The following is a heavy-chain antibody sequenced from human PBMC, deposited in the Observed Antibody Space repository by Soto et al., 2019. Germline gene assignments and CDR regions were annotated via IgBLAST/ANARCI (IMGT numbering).Heavy chain of an antibody. J-gene: IGHJ6*02. CDR1: GGTFSSYA. CDR2: IIPIFGTA. V-gene: IGHV1-69*06. CDR3: ARVAQLYCSGTSCYGIYV. D-gene: IGHD2-2*01. Sequence: SVKVSCKASGGTFSSYAISCVRQAPGQGLEWMGGIIPIFGTANYAQKFQGRVTITADKSTSTAYMELSSLRSEDTAVYYCARVAQLYCSGTSCYGIYVRAQRTTVPVS.